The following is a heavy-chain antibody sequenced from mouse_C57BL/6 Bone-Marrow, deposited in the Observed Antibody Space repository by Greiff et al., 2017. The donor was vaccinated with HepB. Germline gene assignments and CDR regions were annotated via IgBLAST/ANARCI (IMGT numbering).Heavy chain of an antibody. D-gene: IGHD1-1*01. CDR2: IDPENGDT. CDR3: TMDYGSSYDAMDY. V-gene: IGHV14-4*01. CDR1: GFNIKDDY. J-gene: IGHJ4*01. Sequence: EVNLVESGAELVRPGASVKLSCTASGFNIKDDYMHWEKQRPAQGLEWIGLIDPENGDTEYASKFQGKATITADPSSNTAYRQLSSLTSADTAVYYCTMDYGSSYDAMDYWGQGTSVTVSS.